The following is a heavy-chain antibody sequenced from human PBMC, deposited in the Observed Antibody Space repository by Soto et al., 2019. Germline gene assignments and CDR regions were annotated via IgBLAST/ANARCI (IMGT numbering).Heavy chain of an antibody. CDR2: ISGSGGST. J-gene: IGHJ4*02. Sequence: EVQLLESGGGLVQPGGSLRLSCAASGFTFSSYAMSWVRQAPGKGLEWVSAISGSGGSTYYADYVKGRCTISRDNSNNTLYLQMNSLRAEDTAVYYCAKASGWFGEFDYWGQGTLVTVSS. D-gene: IGHD3-10*01. V-gene: IGHV3-23*01. CDR1: GFTFSSYA. CDR3: AKASGWFGEFDY.